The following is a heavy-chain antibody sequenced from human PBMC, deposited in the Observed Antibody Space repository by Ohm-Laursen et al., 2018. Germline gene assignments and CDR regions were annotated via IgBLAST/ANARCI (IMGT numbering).Heavy chain of an antibody. D-gene: IGHD2-2*01. CDR2: IRNKANSYTS. CDR3: ARAGNAVRGNWLGP. J-gene: IGHJ5*02. Sequence: SLRLSCSASGFTFSNAWMSWVRQAPGKGLEWVGRIRNKANSYTSEYAESVKGRFSISRDDSKNSLYLQMNSLKTEDTAVYYCARAGNAVRGNWLGPWGQGTLVTVSS. CDR1: GFTFSNAW. V-gene: IGHV3-72*01.